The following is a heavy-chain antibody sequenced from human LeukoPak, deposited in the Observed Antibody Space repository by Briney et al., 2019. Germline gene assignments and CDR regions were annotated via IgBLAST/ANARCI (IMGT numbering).Heavy chain of an antibody. CDR3: AREDLSDYDSRGYFPY. J-gene: IGHJ4*02. Sequence: SVKVSCKASGGTFSSYAISWVRQAPGQGLEWMGGIIPIFGTANYAQKFQGRVTITADESTSTAYIELSSLRSEDTAVYYCAREDLSDYDSRGYFPYWGQGTLVTVSS. CDR2: IIPIFGTA. D-gene: IGHD3-22*01. V-gene: IGHV1-69*13. CDR1: GGTFSSYA.